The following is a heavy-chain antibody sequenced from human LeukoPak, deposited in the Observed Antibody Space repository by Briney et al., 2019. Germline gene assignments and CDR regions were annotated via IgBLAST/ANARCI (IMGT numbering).Heavy chain of an antibody. CDR3: ASSRGYSGYVGAFDP. D-gene: IGHD5-12*01. CDR1: GGSISSGSYY. V-gene: IGHV4-61*02. J-gene: IGHJ5*02. Sequence: PSQTLSLTCTVSGGSISSGSYYWSWIRQPAGKGLEWIGRINPSGNSHYNPSLKSRVTISVDTSKNQFSLKLSSVTAADTAVYYCASSRGYSGYVGAFDPWGQGTLVTVSS. CDR2: INPSGNS.